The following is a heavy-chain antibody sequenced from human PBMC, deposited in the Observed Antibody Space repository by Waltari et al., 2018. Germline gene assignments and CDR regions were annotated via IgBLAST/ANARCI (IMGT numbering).Heavy chain of an antibody. V-gene: IGHV4-34*01. CDR2: INHSGST. J-gene: IGHJ4*02. CDR3: ARASYRLLRFLEWLCYFDY. D-gene: IGHD3-3*01. CDR1: GGSFSGYY. Sequence: QVQLQQWGAGLLKPSETLSLTCAVYGGSFSGYYWSWIRQPPGKGLEWIGEINHSGSTNSNPSLKSRVTISVDTSKNQFSLKLSSVTAADTAVYYCARASYRLLRFLEWLCYFDYWGQGTLVTVSS.